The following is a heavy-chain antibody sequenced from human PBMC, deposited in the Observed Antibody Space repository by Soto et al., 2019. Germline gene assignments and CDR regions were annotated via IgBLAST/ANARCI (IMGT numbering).Heavy chain of an antibody. V-gene: IGHV3-11*04. CDR1: GFRFSDHY. Sequence: PGGSLRLSCAASGFRFSDHYMTWIRQAPGKGLEWVSKISGGGSTTYYADSVKGRFTISRDNAKNSLYLEMNSLRAEDTAVYYCARESEDLTSNFDYWGQGTLVTVSS. CDR2: ISGGGSTT. CDR3: ARESEDLTSNFDY. J-gene: IGHJ4*02.